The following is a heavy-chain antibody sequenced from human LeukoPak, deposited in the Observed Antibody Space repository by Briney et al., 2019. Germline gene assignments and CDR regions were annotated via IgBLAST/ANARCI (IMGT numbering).Heavy chain of an antibody. Sequence: GASVKVSCKASGHTFTGYYMHWVRQAPGQGLEWMGWINPNSGGTNYAQKFQGWVTMTRDTSISTAYMELSRLRSDDTAVYYCARDICSGGSCYGALFAFDIWGQGTMVTVSS. CDR3: ARDICSGGSCYGALFAFDI. V-gene: IGHV1-2*04. CDR1: GHTFTGYY. D-gene: IGHD2-15*01. J-gene: IGHJ3*02. CDR2: INPNSGGT.